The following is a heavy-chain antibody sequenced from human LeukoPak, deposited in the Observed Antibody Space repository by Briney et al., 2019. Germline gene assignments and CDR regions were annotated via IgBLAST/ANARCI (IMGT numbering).Heavy chain of an antibody. CDR1: GFTFSSYG. CDR2: ISYDGSNK. D-gene: IGHD2-15*01. CDR3: AKLPQDSPGDAFDI. J-gene: IGHJ3*02. V-gene: IGHV3-30*18. Sequence: PGGSLRLSCAASGFTFSSYGMHWVRQAPGKGPEWVAVISYDGSNKYYADSVKGRFTISRDNSKNTLYLQMNSLRAEDTAVYYCAKLPQDSPGDAFDIWGQGTMVTVSS.